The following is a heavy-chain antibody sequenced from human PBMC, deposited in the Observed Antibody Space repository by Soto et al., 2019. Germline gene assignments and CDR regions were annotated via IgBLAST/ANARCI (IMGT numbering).Heavy chain of an antibody. CDR1: GFTFSGSA. Sequence: PGGSLRLSCAASGFTFSGSAIHWVRQASGKGLEWVGRIGSKTNNYATAYAAPVKGRFTISRDDSRNTASLQMNSLKTEDTAVYYCTVTMVTTFYYYDMDVWGQGTTVTVSS. D-gene: IGHD4-17*01. CDR2: IGSKTNNYAT. J-gene: IGHJ6*02. V-gene: IGHV3-73*01. CDR3: TVTMVTTFYYYDMDV.